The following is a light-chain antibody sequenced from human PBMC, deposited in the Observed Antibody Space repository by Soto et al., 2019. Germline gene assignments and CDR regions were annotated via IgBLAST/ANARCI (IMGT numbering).Light chain of an antibody. Sequence: QSVLTQSSSVSAAAGQKVTISCSGSYSNIGSNFVSWYQHFPGSAPRLVIYDNSQRPSGIPDRFSGSKSGSSATLAITGLQTRDEAHYYCGTWDSSLSVVVFGGGTKLTVL. CDR2: DNS. V-gene: IGLV1-51*01. CDR3: GTWDSSLSVVV. J-gene: IGLJ2*01. CDR1: YSNIGSNF.